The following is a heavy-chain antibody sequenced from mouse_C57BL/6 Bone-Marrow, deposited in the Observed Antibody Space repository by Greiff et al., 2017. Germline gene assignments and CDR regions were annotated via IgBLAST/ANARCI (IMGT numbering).Heavy chain of an antibody. J-gene: IGHJ3*01. D-gene: IGHD3-2*02. V-gene: IGHV1-69*01. CDR1: GYTFTSYW. CDR3: ARGQLRLKAWFAY. CDR2: IDPSDSYT. Sequence: VQLQQPGAELVMPGASVKLSCKASGYTFTSYWMHWVKQRPGQGLAWIGEIDPSDSYTNYNQKFKGKSTLTVDKSSSTAYMQLSSLTSEDSAVYYCARGQLRLKAWFAYWGQGTLVTVSA.